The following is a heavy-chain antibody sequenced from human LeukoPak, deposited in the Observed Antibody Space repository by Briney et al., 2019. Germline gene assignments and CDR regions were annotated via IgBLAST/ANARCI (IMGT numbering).Heavy chain of an antibody. CDR1: GFTFSDYW. J-gene: IGHJ4*02. CDR3: AGNLYTRFGDC. D-gene: IGHD3-3*01. V-gene: IGHV3-74*01. Sequence: GVSLRLSCAASGFTFSDYWMHWVRQTPEKGLGWVSRINSDGSSTIYADSVKGRFTISRDNAQNTLYLQMNSLRAEDTAVYYCAGNLYTRFGDCWGQGALVTVSS. CDR2: INSDGSST.